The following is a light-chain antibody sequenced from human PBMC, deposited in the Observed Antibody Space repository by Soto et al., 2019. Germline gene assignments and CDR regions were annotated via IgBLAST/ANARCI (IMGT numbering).Light chain of an antibody. CDR1: SSDVGLYDY. Sequence: ALAQPASVSGSPGQSITISCTGTSSDVGLYDYVSWYQQHPGKAPQLMIYAVSNRPSGVSNRFSASKSGNTASLFISGLQAEDEADYYCSSYTSDSSYVFGSGTKVTVL. CDR3: SSYTSDSSYV. V-gene: IGLV2-14*01. J-gene: IGLJ1*01. CDR2: AVS.